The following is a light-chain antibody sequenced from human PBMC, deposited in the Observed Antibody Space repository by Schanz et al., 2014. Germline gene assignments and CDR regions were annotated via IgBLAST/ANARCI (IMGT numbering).Light chain of an antibody. J-gene: IGKJ1*01. CDR3: QQYSGFWT. V-gene: IGKV3-20*01. Sequence: EIVLTQSPGTLSLSPGERATLSCRASQSVSSSYFAWYQQKPGQAPRLLIYGASTRATAIPVRFSGSGSGTEFTLTISSLQPDDFATYYCQQYSGFWTFGQGTKVEIK. CDR1: QSVSSSY. CDR2: GAS.